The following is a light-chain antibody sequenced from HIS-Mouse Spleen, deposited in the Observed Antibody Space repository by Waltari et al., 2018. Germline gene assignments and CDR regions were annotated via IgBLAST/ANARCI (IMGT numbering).Light chain of an antibody. Sequence: QSALTQPPSASGSPGQSVTISCTGTSSDVGGYNYVSWYQQPPGKAPTLMIYEVSKRPSGVPDRFSGSKSGNTASLTVSGLQAEDEADYCCSSYAGSNNYVFGTGTKVTVL. V-gene: IGLV2-8*01. J-gene: IGLJ1*01. CDR3: SSYAGSNNYV. CDR2: EVS. CDR1: SSDVGGYNY.